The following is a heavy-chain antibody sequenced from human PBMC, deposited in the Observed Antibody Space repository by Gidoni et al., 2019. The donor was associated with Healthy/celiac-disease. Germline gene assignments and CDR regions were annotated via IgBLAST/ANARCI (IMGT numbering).Heavy chain of an antibody. V-gene: IGHV3-30*04. CDR3: ARVSYYYYGMDV. Sequence: QVQLVESGGGVVQPGRSLRLSCAASGFTFSSYAMHWVRQAPGKGLEWVAVISYDGSNKYYADSVKGRFTSSRDNSKNTLYLQMNSLRAEDTAVYYCARVSYYYYGMDVWGQGTTVTVSS. CDR2: ISYDGSNK. J-gene: IGHJ6*02. CDR1: GFTFSSYA.